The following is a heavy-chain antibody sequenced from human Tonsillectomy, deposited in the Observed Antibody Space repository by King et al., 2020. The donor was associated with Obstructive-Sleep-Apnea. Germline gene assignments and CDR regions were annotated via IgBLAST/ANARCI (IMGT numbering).Heavy chain of an antibody. CDR2: IYYSGST. CDR1: VGSISSYY. Sequence: QLQESGPGLVKPPETLSLTCTVSVGSISSYYWNWIRQPPGKGLEWIGYIYYSGSTNYNPSLKSRVNISIDTSKYQFSLRLSSVTAADTAVYYCARDQGYVGSGSYRDNWFDPWGQGTLVTVSS. CDR3: ARDQGYVGSGSYRDNWFDP. D-gene: IGHD3-10*01. J-gene: IGHJ5*02. V-gene: IGHV4-59*01.